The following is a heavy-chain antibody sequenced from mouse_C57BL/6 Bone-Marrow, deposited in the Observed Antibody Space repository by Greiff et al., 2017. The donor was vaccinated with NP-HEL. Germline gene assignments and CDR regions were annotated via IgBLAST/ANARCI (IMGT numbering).Heavy chain of an antibody. CDR2: INPSTGGT. CDR3: ARRWKGYFDY. D-gene: IGHD2-3*01. Sequence: EVKLMESGPELVKPGASVKISCKASGYSFTGYYMNWVKQSPEKSLEWIGEINPSTGGTTYNQKFKAKATLTVDKSSSTAYMQLKSLTSEDSAVYYCARRWKGYFDYWGQGTTLTVSS. V-gene: IGHV1-42*01. CDR1: GYSFTGYY. J-gene: IGHJ2*01.